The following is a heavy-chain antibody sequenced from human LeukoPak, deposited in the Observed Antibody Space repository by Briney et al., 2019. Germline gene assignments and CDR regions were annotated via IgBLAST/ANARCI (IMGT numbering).Heavy chain of an antibody. D-gene: IGHD5-12*01. J-gene: IGHJ4*02. Sequence: GSLRLSCAASGFTFSSYAMSWVRQPPGKGLEWIGEIYHDGSTNYNPSLKSRLTISIDTSRNQFSLRLKLVTAADTAVYFCVRRWYSGYGRAIDSWGQGTLVTVS. CDR3: VRRWYSGYGRAIDS. V-gene: IGHV4-4*01. CDR1: GFTFSSYAM. CDR2: IYHDGST.